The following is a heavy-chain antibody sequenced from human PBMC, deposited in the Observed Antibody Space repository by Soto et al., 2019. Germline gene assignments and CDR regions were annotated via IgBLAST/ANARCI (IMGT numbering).Heavy chain of an antibody. V-gene: IGHV4-34*01. CDR2: INHSGST. CDR3: ARGFLGFGVVNPRYGMDV. J-gene: IGHJ6*02. Sequence: SETLSLTCAFYGGSFSGYYWSWIRQPPGKGLEWIGEINHSGSTNYNPSLKSRVTISVDTSKNQFSLKLSSVTAADTAVYYCARGFLGFGVVNPRYGMDVWGQGTTVTVSS. D-gene: IGHD3-3*01. CDR1: GGSFSGYY.